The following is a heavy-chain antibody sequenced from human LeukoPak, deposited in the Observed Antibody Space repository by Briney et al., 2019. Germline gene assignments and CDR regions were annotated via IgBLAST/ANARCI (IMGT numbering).Heavy chain of an antibody. Sequence: TGGSLRLSCAASGFTFSSHGMSWVRQAPGKGLEWVSTISGSGDNTYYADSVKGRFTISRDNSKNTLYLQMNSLRAEDTAVYYCARGPRSRSSWFDYWGQGTLVTVSS. CDR1: GFTFSSHG. CDR3: ARGPRSRSSWFDY. J-gene: IGHJ4*02. V-gene: IGHV3-23*01. CDR2: ISGSGDNT. D-gene: IGHD6-13*01.